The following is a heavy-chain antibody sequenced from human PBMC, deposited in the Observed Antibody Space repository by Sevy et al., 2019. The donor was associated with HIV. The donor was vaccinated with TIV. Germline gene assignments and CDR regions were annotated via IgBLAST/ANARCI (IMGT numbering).Heavy chain of an antibody. CDR2: ISGTGDYT. V-gene: IGHV3-23*01. D-gene: IGHD2-15*01. Sequence: GGYLRLSCAASGFTFSNFAMGWVRHAPGKGLGRISVISGTGDYTYYANSGKGRFTRSRDNSENTLSLQMNSLRTKTTAIFYCAKNMGGGSGRAFLVDYWGQGTLVTVSS. CDR3: AKNMGGGSGRAFLVDY. CDR1: GFTFSNFA. J-gene: IGHJ4*02.